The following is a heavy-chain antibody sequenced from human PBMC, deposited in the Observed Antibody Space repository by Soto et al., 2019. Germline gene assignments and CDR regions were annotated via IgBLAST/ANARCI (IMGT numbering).Heavy chain of an antibody. Sequence: GGSLRLSCTVSGFAFNNYGINWVRQAPGKGLEWVSSISKSDYTYYSDSVEGRFTISRDNAKNSVSLQMNTLRDEDTAVYYCAREDSIIIPAVSDFWGQGTLVTVSS. D-gene: IGHD2-2*01. CDR2: ISKSDYT. J-gene: IGHJ4*02. V-gene: IGHV3-21*01. CDR3: AREDSIIIPAVSDF. CDR1: GFAFNNYG.